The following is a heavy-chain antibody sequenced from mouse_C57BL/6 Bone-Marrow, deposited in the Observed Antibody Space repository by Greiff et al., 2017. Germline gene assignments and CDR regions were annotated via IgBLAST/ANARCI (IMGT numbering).Heavy chain of an antibody. CDR2: IDPSDSYT. V-gene: IGHV1-50*01. D-gene: IGHD1-1*02. Sequence: VKQSCKASGYTFTSYWMQWVKQRPGQGLEWIGEIDPSDSYTNYNQKFKGKATLTVDTSSSTAYMQLSSLTSEDSAVYYCARDYGGAMDYWGQGTSVTVSS. J-gene: IGHJ4*01. CDR1: GYTFTSYW. CDR3: ARDYGGAMDY.